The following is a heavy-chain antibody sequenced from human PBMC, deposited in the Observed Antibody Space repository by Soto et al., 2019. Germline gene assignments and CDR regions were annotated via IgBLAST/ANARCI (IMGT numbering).Heavy chain of an antibody. CDR3: AKDDHRRGASKIYYYGMDV. V-gene: IGHV3-23*01. D-gene: IGHD3-16*01. CDR2: ISGSGGST. J-gene: IGHJ6*02. CDR1: GFTFSSYA. Sequence: EVQLLESGGGLVQPGGSLRLSCAASGFTFSSYAMSWVRQPPGKGLEWVSAISGSGGSTYYADSVKGRFTISRDNSKNTLYPQMNSLRAEDTAVYSCAKDDHRRGASKIYYYGMDVWGQGTTVTVSS.